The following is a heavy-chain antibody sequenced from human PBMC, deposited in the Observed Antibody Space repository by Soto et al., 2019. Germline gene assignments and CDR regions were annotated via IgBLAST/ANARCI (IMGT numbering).Heavy chain of an antibody. CDR3: AREGGSGSYYWFDP. J-gene: IGHJ5*02. CDR2: INHSGST. V-gene: IGHV4-34*01. D-gene: IGHD1-26*01. CDR1: GGSFSGYY. Sequence: SETLSLTCAVYGGSFSGYYWSWIRQPPGKGLEWIGEINHSGSTNYNPSLKSRDTISVDTSKNQFSLKLSSVTAADTAVYYCAREGGSGSYYWFDPWGQGTLVTVSS.